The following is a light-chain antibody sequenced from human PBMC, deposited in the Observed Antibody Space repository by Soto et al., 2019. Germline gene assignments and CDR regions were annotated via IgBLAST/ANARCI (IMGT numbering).Light chain of an antibody. Sequence: EIVLTQSPGTLSLSPGGRATLSCRASQSVSSSYLAWYQQKPGQAPRLLIYGASSRATGIPDRFSGSGSGTDFILTISRLEPEDSAVYYCQQYGSSPPLTFGGGTKVDIK. J-gene: IGKJ4*01. V-gene: IGKV3-20*01. CDR2: GAS. CDR3: QQYGSSPPLT. CDR1: QSVSSSY.